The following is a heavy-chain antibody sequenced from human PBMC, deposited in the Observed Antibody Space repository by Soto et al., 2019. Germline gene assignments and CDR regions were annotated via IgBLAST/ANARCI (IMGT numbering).Heavy chain of an antibody. Sequence: HPGGSLRLACAASGFTFSSYAMSWVRQAPGKGLEWVSAISGSGGSTYYADSVKGRFTISRDNSKNTLYLQMNSLRAEDTAVYYCAKDPYRLVPDRGDLNYYYYYGMDVWGQGTTVTVSS. CDR3: AKDPYRLVPDRGDLNYYYYYGMDV. J-gene: IGHJ6*02. V-gene: IGHV3-23*01. CDR2: ISGSGGST. CDR1: GFTFSSYA. D-gene: IGHD3-10*01.